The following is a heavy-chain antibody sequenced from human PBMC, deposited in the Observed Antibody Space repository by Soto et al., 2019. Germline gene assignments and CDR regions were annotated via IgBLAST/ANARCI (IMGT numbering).Heavy chain of an antibody. D-gene: IGHD3-22*01. CDR2: IYWGDDK. J-gene: IGHJ3*02. CDR3: AHRRSDYYDSSGPDAFDI. CDR1: GFSLSTSGVG. V-gene: IGHV2-5*02. Sequence: QITLKESGPTLVKPTQTLTLTCTFSGFSLSTSGVGVGWIRQPPGKALEWLALIYWGDDKRYSPSLKSRLTTTKDTSKNQVVLTMTDMDPVDTATYYCAHRRSDYYDSSGPDAFDIWRQGTMVTVSS.